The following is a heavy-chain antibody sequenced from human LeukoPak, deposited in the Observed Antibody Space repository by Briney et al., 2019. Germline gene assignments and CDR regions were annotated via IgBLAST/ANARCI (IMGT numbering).Heavy chain of an antibody. CDR2: IYPGDSDT. V-gene: IGHV5-51*01. D-gene: IGHD4-17*01. Sequence: GASLQISCKGSGYSFTSYWIGWVRQLPGKGLEWMGIIYPGDSDTRYSPSFQGQVTISADKSISTAYLQWSSLKASDTAMYYCARQFDYGDYEGGYFDYWGQGTLVTVSS. CDR3: ARQFDYGDYEGGYFDY. CDR1: GYSFTSYW. J-gene: IGHJ4*02.